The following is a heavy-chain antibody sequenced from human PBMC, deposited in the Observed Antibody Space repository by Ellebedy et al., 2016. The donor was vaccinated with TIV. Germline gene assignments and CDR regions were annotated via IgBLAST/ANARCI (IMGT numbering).Heavy chain of an antibody. CDR2: IYYSGST. J-gene: IGHJ4*02. V-gene: IGHV4-39*07. CDR1: GGSISSSYY. D-gene: IGHD3-22*01. Sequence: SETLSLXCTVSGGSISSSYYWGWIRQPPGKGLEWIGTIYYSGSTYYNPSLKSRVTISIDTSKNQFSLKLSSVTAADTAVYYCARDDYYDSSGYYHGLDYWGQGTQVTVSS. CDR3: ARDDYYDSSGYYHGLDY.